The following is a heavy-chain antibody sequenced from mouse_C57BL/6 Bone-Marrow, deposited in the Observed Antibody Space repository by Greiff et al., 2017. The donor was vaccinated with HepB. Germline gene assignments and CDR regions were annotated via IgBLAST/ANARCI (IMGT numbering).Heavy chain of an antibody. D-gene: IGHD2-13*01. CDR1: GFNIKDYY. V-gene: IGHV14-2*01. J-gene: IGHJ1*03. CDR2: IDPEDGET. Sequence: EVKLMESGAELVKPGASVKLSCTASGFNIKDYYMHWVKQRTEQGLEWIGRIDPEDGETKYAPKFQGKATITADTSSNTAYLQLSSLTSEDTAVYYCARRGDYTRGLEYFDVWGTGTTVTVSS. CDR3: ARRGDYTRGLEYFDV.